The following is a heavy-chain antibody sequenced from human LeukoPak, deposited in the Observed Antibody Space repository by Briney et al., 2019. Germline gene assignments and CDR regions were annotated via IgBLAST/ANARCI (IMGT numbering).Heavy chain of an antibody. Sequence: VASVKVSCKASGYTFSSYYMHWVRRAPGQGLEWMGIINPSGGGTSYAQKFQGRVTMTGDTSTSTVYMDLSSLRSEDTAMYYCARGYYDTRGSAFDIWGQETMVTVSS. V-gene: IGHV1-46*01. CDR3: ARGYYDTRGSAFDI. D-gene: IGHD3-22*01. CDR1: GYTFSSYY. J-gene: IGHJ3*02. CDR2: INPSGGGT.